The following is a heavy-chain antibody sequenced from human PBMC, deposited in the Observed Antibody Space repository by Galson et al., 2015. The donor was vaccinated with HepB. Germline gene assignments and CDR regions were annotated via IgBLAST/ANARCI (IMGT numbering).Heavy chain of an antibody. CDR3: ARGNYYDSSGYYFKNPNYYYYGMDV. CDR1: GGSFSGYY. D-gene: IGHD3-22*01. CDR2: INHSGST. Sequence: ETLSLTCAVYGGSFSGYYWSWIRQPPGKGLEWIGEINHSGSTNYDPSLKSRVTISVDTSKNQFSLKLSSVTAADTAVYYCARGNYYDSSGYYFKNPNYYYYGMDVWGQGTTVTVSS. J-gene: IGHJ6*02. V-gene: IGHV4-34*01.